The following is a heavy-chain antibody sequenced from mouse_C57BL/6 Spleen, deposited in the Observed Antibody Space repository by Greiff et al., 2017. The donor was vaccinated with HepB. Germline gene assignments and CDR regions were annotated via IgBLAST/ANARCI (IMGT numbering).Heavy chain of an antibody. D-gene: IGHD1-1*01. V-gene: IGHV3-6*01. CDR2: ISYDGSN. CDR3: ARDKGSSHYFDY. CDR1: GYSITSGYY. Sequence: EVKLMESGPGLVKPSQSLSLTCSVTGYSITSGYYWNWIRQFPGNKLEWMGYISYDGSNNYNPSLKNRISITRDTSKNQFFLKLNSVTTEDTATYYWARDKGSSHYFDYWGQGTTLTVSS. J-gene: IGHJ2*01.